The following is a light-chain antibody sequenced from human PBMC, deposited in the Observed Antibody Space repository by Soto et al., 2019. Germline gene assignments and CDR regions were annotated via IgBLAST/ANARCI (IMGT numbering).Light chain of an antibody. CDR1: SSNIGAGYP. V-gene: IGLV1-40*01. J-gene: IGLJ3*02. CDR2: GN. CDR3: QSYDSSLSRRWV. Sequence: QSVLPQRPSVSGAPGQRVTISCTGSSSNIGAGYPVHWYQQLPGTAPKLLVAGNRPSGVPDRFSVSKSGASASLAITGLQAEDEADYYCQSYDSSLSRRWVFGGGTKLTVL.